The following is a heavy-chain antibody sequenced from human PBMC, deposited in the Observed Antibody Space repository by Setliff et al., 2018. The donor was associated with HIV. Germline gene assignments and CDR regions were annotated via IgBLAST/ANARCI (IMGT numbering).Heavy chain of an antibody. Sequence: EASVKVSCKASGGTFSSYVINWVRQAPGQGLEWMGGIIPIFGTANYAQKFQARVTITADESTSTAYMELSSLRSEDTAMYYCARDRGYYYYMDVWGKGTTVTVSS. CDR3: ARDRGYYYYMDV. CDR1: GGTFSSYV. CDR2: IIPIFGTA. J-gene: IGHJ6*03. V-gene: IGHV1-69*13.